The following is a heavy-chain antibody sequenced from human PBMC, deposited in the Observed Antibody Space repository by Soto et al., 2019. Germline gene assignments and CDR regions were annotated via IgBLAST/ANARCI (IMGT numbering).Heavy chain of an antibody. D-gene: IGHD6-25*01. Sequence: QPGGSLRLSCAASGFTFRNYAMAWVRQAPGKGLEWVSSINDRGVSTYYADSVKGRFTISRDNSKNTLYLQMKGLRVEDTAVYYCAKDESIAAAPFDPWGQGTLVTVSS. CDR1: GFTFRNYA. V-gene: IGHV3-23*01. J-gene: IGHJ5*02. CDR3: AKDESIAAAPFDP. CDR2: INDRGVST.